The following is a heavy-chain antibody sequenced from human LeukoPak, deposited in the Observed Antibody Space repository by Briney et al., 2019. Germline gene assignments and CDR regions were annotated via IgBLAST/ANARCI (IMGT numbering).Heavy chain of an antibody. V-gene: IGHV4-34*01. Sequence: SETLSLTCAVYGGSFSGYYWSWIRQPSGKGLEWIGEINHSGSTNYNPSLKSRVTISVDTSKNQFSLKLSSVTAADTAVYYCARVGATHFDYWGQGTLVTVSS. J-gene: IGHJ4*02. CDR1: GGSFSGYY. D-gene: IGHD1-26*01. CDR2: INHSGST. CDR3: ARVGATHFDY.